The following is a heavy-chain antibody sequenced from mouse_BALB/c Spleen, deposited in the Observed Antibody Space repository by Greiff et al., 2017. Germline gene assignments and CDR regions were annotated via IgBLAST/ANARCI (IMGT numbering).Heavy chain of an antibody. CDR3: ARRGYDYRYYAMDY. Sequence: VQLQQSGAELMKPGASVKISCKATGYTFSSYWIEWVKQRPGHGLEWIGEILPGSGSTNYNEKFKGKATFTADTSSNTAYMQLSSLTSEDSAVYYCARRGYDYRYYAMDYWGQGTSVTVSS. V-gene: IGHV1-9*01. D-gene: IGHD2-4*01. CDR1: GYTFSSYW. J-gene: IGHJ4*01. CDR2: ILPGSGST.